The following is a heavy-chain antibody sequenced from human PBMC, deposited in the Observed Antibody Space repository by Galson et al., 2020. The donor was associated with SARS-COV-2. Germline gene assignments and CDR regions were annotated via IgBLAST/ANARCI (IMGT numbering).Heavy chain of an antibody. J-gene: IGHJ4*02. V-gene: IGHV3-21*01. CDR1: GFTFSSYS. Sequence: GGSLRLSCAASGFTFSSYSMNWVRQAPGKGLEWVSSISSSSSYIYYADSVKGRFTISRDNAKNSLYLQMNSLRAEDTAVYYCATPRGYSYGPWDYWGQGTLVTVSS. D-gene: IGHD5-18*01. CDR3: ATPRGYSYGPWDY. CDR2: ISSSSSYI.